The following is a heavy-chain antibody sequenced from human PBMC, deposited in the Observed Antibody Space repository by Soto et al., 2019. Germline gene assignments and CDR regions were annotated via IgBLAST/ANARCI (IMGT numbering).Heavy chain of an antibody. CDR2: IKTKADGGTT. J-gene: IGHJ4*02. V-gene: IGHV3-15*05. CDR3: TAHLGEFFPLDY. D-gene: IGHD3-16*01. CDR1: AFSFSNAW. Sequence: EVQLVESGGHFVKPGGSLRVSCAVSAFSFSNAWMSWVRQAPGKGVEWVGRIKTKADGGTTDYAAPVKGRFTISRDDLKNTVFLQMHSLETEDTAVYYFTAHLGEFFPLDYWGQGTLVAVSS.